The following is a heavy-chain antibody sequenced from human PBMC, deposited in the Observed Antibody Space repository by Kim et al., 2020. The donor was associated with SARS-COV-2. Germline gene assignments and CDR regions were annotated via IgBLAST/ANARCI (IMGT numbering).Heavy chain of an antibody. CDR1: GFTFSSYA. D-gene: IGHD3-3*01. CDR3: AKDLRLYYDFWSGYDRPRDGMDV. CDR2: ISSSGGNT. V-gene: IGHV3-23*01. Sequence: GGSLRLSCAASGFTFSSYAVNWVRQAPGKGLEWVSAISSSGGNTYYADSVKGRFTISRDNSKNTLYLQMNSLRAEDTAVYYCAKDLRLYYDFWSGYDRPRDGMDVWGQGTMVTVSS. J-gene: IGHJ6*02.